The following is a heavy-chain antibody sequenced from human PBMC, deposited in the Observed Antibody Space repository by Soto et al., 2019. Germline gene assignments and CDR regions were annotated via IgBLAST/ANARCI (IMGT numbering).Heavy chain of an antibody. D-gene: IGHD7-27*01. CDR2: IHHSGST. J-gene: IGHJ4*02. Sequence: QVQLQQWGAGLLKPSETLSLTCAVYGGSFSGYYWNWIRQPPGKGLEWIGEIHHSGSTNYNPSLKRRVTISVDTSKNQFSLKLSSVTAADTAVYYCARGWGRIFDYWGQGTLVTVSS. V-gene: IGHV4-34*01. CDR3: ARGWGRIFDY. CDR1: GGSFSGYY.